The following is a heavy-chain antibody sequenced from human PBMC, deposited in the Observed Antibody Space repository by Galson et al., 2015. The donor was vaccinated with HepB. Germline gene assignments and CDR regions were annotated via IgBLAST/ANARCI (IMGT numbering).Heavy chain of an antibody. CDR3: ARERGGTVGARRGSDY. CDR1: GGTSSSYT. D-gene: IGHD1-26*01. J-gene: IGHJ4*02. CDR2: IIPILGIA. V-gene: IGHV1-69*04. Sequence: SVKVSCKASGGTSSSYTISWVRQAPGQGLEWMGRIIPILGIANYAQKFQGRVTITADKSTSTAYMELSSLRSEDTAVYYCARERGGTVGARRGSDYWGQGTLVTVSS.